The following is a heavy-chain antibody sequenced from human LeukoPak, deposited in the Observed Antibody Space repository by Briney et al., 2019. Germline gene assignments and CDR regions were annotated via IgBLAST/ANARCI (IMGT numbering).Heavy chain of an antibody. CDR3: AKYAVVGTPFFDY. CDR1: GFTFSSHA. Sequence: PGGSLRLSCAASGFTFSSHAMSWVRQAPGKGLEWVSAISDSGDSTYYADSVKGRFTISKDNSKNTHYLQMSSLRAKDTAVYYCAKYAVVGTPFFDYWGQGTLVTISS. J-gene: IGHJ4*02. D-gene: IGHD2-15*01. CDR2: ISDSGDST. V-gene: IGHV3-23*01.